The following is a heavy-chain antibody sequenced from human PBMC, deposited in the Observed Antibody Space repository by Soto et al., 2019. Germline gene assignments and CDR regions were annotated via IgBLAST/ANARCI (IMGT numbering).Heavy chain of an antibody. Sequence: GGSLRLSCAASGFTFSSYAMSWVRQAPGKGLEWVSAISGSGGSTYYADSVKGRFTISRDNSKNTLYLQMNSLRAEDTAVYYCARTSPVITFGGVIVKEYYGMDVWGQGTTVTVSS. J-gene: IGHJ6*02. CDR3: ARTSPVITFGGVIVKEYYGMDV. CDR1: GFTFSSYA. D-gene: IGHD3-16*02. CDR2: ISGSGGST. V-gene: IGHV3-23*01.